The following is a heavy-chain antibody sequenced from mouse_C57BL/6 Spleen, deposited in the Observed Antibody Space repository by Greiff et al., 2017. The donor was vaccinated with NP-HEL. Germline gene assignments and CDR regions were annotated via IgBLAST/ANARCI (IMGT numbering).Heavy chain of an antibody. CDR3: ARRDYGSSAFAY. CDR2: IYPSDSET. Sequence: QVQLQQPGAELVRPGSSVKLSCKASGYTFTSYWMDWVKQRPGQGLEWIGNIYPSDSETHYNQKFKDKATFTVDKSSSTAYMQLSSLTSEDSAVYYCARRDYGSSAFAYWGQGTLVTVSA. CDR1: GYTFTSYW. J-gene: IGHJ3*01. D-gene: IGHD1-1*01. V-gene: IGHV1-61*01.